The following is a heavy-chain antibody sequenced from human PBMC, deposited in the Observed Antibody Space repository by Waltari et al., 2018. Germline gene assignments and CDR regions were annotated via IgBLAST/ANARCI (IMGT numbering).Heavy chain of an antibody. Sequence: QVQLQESGPGLVKPSETLSLTCTVSGGSISSYYWSWIRQPAGKGLEWIGRIYTSGSTTYNPSRKSRVTMSVDTSKNQFSLKLSSVTAADTAVYYCARDNVLLWFGELLGAFDIWGQGTMVTVSS. J-gene: IGHJ3*02. D-gene: IGHD3-10*01. CDR2: IYTSGST. CDR3: ARDNVLLWFGELLGAFDI. CDR1: GGSISSYY. V-gene: IGHV4-4*07.